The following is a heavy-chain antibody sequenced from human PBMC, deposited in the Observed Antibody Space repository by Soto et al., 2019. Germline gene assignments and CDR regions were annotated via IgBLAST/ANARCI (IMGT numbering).Heavy chain of an antibody. J-gene: IGHJ4*02. CDR2: ISYDGSNK. CDR1: GFAFSSYG. Sequence: QVQLVESGGGVVQPGRSLRLSCAASGFAFSSYGIHWVRQAPGKGLEWVAVISYDGSNKYYADSVKGRFTISRDNSKNTLYLQMNSLRGEDTAVYYCAKDPYSISSGVDYWGQGTLVTVSS. V-gene: IGHV3-30*18. CDR3: AKDPYSISSGVDY. D-gene: IGHD6-6*01.